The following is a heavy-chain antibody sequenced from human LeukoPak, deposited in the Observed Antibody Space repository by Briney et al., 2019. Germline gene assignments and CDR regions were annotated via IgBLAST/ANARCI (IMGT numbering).Heavy chain of an antibody. Sequence: SQTLSLTCAISGDSVSSNSAAWNWVRQSPSRGLEWLGRTYYTSKWNTDYAVSVKSRIVVNPDTSKNQFSLQLNSVTSEDTAVYYCARGRASASDVWGQGTMVTVSS. CDR3: ARGRASASDV. CDR1: GDSVSSNSAA. J-gene: IGHJ3*01. V-gene: IGHV6-1*01. CDR2: TYYTSKWNT. D-gene: IGHD6-25*01.